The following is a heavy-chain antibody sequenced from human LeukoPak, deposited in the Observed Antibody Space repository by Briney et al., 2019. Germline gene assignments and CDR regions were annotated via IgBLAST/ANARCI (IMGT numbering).Heavy chain of an antibody. CDR3: AREHTVTTYFDY. V-gene: IGHV3-7*01. D-gene: IGHD4-17*01. CDR1: GFTFSSYS. Sequence: GGSLRLSCAASGFTFSSYSMNWVRQAPGKGLEWVANIKQDGSEKYYVDSGKGRFTISRDNAKNSLYLQMNSLRAEDTAVYYCAREHTVTTYFDYWGQGTLVTVSS. CDR2: IKQDGSEK. J-gene: IGHJ4*02.